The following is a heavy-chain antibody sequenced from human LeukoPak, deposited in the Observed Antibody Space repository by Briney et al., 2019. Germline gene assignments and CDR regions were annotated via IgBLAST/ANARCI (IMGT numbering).Heavy chain of an antibody. Sequence: GGSLRLSCAASGFTFSSYWMHWVRQVPGKGLVWVSRINSDGGSTNCAESVKGRFTISRDNAKNTLYLQMNSLRAEDTAVYYCARGGVDYWGQGTLVTVSS. CDR1: GFTFSSYW. CDR2: INSDGGST. CDR3: ARGGVDY. J-gene: IGHJ4*02. V-gene: IGHV3-74*01. D-gene: IGHD3-16*01.